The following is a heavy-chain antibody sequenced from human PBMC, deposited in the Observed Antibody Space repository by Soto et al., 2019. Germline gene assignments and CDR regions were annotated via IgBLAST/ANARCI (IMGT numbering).Heavy chain of an antibody. J-gene: IGHJ6*02. CDR1: GYRFTDYY. D-gene: IGHD3-9*01. V-gene: IGHV1-2*04. CDR3: ARGERYFDWLLYMGAPGTDYDGMDV. Sequence: ASVKVSCKASGYRFTDYYMHWVRQAPGQGLEWMGWINPNSGGTNYAQKFQGWVTMTRDTSISTAYMELSRLRSDDTAVYYCARGERYFDWLLYMGAPGTDYDGMDVWGQGTTVTVSS. CDR2: INPNSGGT.